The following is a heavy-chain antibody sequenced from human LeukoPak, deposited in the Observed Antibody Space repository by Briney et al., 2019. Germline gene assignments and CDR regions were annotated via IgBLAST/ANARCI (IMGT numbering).Heavy chain of an antibody. CDR1: GYTFTGYY. Sequence: ASVKVSCKASGYTFTGYYMHWVRQAPGQGLEWMGWINPNSGGTNYAQKFQGRVTMTRDMSTSTAYMELSSLRSEDTAVYYCAAVGSVVAKYQLLQIPPAGFDPWGQGTLVTVSS. J-gene: IGHJ5*02. CDR2: INPNSGGT. D-gene: IGHD2-2*01. V-gene: IGHV1-2*02. CDR3: AAVGSVVAKYQLLQIPPAGFDP.